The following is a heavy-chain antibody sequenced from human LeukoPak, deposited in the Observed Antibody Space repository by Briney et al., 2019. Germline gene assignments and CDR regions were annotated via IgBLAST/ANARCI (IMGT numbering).Heavy chain of an antibody. CDR2: IRYDGSNK. V-gene: IGHV3-30*02. CDR3: AKDSSAYESSGYYYDY. CDR1: GFTFSIYG. Sequence: PGGSLRLSCAASGFTFSIYGMHWVRQAPGKGLEWVAFIRYDGSNKYYADSVKGRFTISRDNSKNTLYLQMSSLRVDDTAVYYCAKDSSAYESSGYYYDYWGQGTLVPVSS. J-gene: IGHJ4*02. D-gene: IGHD3-22*01.